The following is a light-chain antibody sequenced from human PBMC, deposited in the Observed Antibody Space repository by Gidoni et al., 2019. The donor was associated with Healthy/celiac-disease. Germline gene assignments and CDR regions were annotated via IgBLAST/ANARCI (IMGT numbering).Light chain of an antibody. V-gene: IGKV1-33*01. J-gene: IGKJ3*01. CDR2: DAS. CDR3: QQYDNLPRFT. CDR1: QDISNY. Sequence: DIQMTQSPSSLSASVGDRVTITCQASQDISNYLNWYQQKPGKAPKLLIYDASNLETGVPSRFSGSGSGTDFTFTISSLQPEVIAPYYCQQYDNLPRFTFXPXTKVDIK.